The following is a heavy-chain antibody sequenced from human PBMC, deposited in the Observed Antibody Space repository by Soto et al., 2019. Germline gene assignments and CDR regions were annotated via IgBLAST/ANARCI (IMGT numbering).Heavy chain of an antibody. CDR3: ARGWGLVFEY. CDR2: IYYSGST. D-gene: IGHD2-21*02. J-gene: IGHJ4*02. V-gene: IGHV4-59*01. CDR1: GGSTSSYY. Sequence: PSEPLSHTCTVSGGSTSSYYLSCIRQPPGKGLEWIGYIYYSGSTNYNPSLKSRVTISVDTSKNQFSLKLSSVTAADTAVYYCARGWGLVFEYWGQGTLVTVSS.